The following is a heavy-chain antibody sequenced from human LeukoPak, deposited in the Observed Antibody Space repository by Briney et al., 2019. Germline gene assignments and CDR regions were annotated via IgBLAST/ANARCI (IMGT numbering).Heavy chain of an antibody. Sequence: SETLSLTCAVYGGSLSGYYWSWIRQPPGKGLEWIGEINHSGSTNYNPSLKSRVTISVDTSKNQFSLKLSSVTAADTAVYYCARGQTLDYWGQGTLVTVSS. CDR2: INHSGST. V-gene: IGHV4-34*01. CDR1: GGSLSGYY. J-gene: IGHJ4*02. CDR3: ARGQTLDY.